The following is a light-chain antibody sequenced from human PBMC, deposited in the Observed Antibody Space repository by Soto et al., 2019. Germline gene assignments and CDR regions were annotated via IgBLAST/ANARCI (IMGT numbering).Light chain of an antibody. CDR3: QQRSNWPIT. J-gene: IGKJ5*01. CDR2: DAS. Sequence: EIVLTPSPATLSLSPGDRATLSCRASQSVSDYLAWDQQKPGQAPRLLIYDASNRATGIPPRFGGSGSGTDFTLTISSLEPEDCAVYYCQQRSNWPITFGQGTRLEIK. V-gene: IGKV3-11*01. CDR1: QSVSDY.